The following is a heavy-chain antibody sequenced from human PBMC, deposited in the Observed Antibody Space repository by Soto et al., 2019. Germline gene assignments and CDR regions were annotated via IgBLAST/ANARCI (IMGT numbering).Heavy chain of an antibody. J-gene: IGHJ6*02. CDR2: TIPIFGTA. Sequence: ASVKVSCKASGGTFSSYAISWVRQAPGQGLEWMGGTIPIFGTANYAQKFQGRVTITADKSTSTAYMELSSLRSEDTAVYYCARWAPSGSYSYYYYGMDVWGQGTTVTVSS. V-gene: IGHV1-69*06. D-gene: IGHD1-26*01. CDR3: ARWAPSGSYSYYYYGMDV. CDR1: GGTFSSYA.